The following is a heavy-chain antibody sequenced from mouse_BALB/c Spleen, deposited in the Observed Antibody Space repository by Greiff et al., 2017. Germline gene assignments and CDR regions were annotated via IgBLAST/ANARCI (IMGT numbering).Heavy chain of an antibody. V-gene: IGHV5-17*02. CDR1: GFTFSSFG. J-gene: IGHJ1*01. D-gene: IGHD1-1*01. CDR2: ISSGSSTI. CDR3: ARGYYGSSWYFDV. Sequence: VQLKESGGGLVQPGGSRKLSCAASGFTFSSFGMHWVRQAPEKGLEWVAYISSGSSTIYYADTVKGRFTISRDNPKNTLFLQMTSLRSEDTAMYYCARGYYGSSWYFDVWGAGTTVTVSS.